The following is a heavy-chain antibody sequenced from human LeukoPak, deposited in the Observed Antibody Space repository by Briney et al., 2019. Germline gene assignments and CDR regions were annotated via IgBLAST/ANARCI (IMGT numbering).Heavy chain of an antibody. J-gene: IGHJ4*02. Sequence: PGGSLRLSCAASGFIFSNYGFHWVRQAPREGLEWVALIWSDGSKKYYTDSVKGRFTISRDDSKNTLFLQMNSLRAEDMAVYYCARDIGTWPNSLFDYWGQGNLVTVSS. D-gene: IGHD4-23*01. CDR2: IWSDGSKK. V-gene: IGHV3-33*01. CDR3: ARDIGTWPNSLFDY. CDR1: GFIFSNYG.